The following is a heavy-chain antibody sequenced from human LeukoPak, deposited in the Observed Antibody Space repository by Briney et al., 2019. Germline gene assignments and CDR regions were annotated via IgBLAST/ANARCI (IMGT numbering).Heavy chain of an antibody. CDR3: ARSGGDTMVRGAPDY. CDR2: ISSSSSYI. CDR1: GFTFSSYS. Sequence: GGSLRLSCAASGFTFSSYSMNWVRQAPGKGLEWVSSISSSSSYIYYADSVKGRFTISRDNAKNSLYLQMNSLRAEDTAVYYCARSGGDTMVRGAPDYWGQGTLVTVSS. D-gene: IGHD3-10*01. V-gene: IGHV3-21*04. J-gene: IGHJ4*02.